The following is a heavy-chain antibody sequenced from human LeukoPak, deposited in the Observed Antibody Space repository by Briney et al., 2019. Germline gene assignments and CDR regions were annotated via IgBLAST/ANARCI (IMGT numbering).Heavy chain of an antibody. D-gene: IGHD3-3*01. CDR2: IYYGGST. CDR1: GGSISSYY. V-gene: IGHV4-59*01. CDR3: ARGTMYFDY. Sequence: PSETLSLTCTVSGGSISSYYWSWIRQPPGKGLEWIGYIYYGGSTNYNPSLKSRVTISVDTSKNQFSLKLSSVTAADTAVYYCARGTMYFDYWGQGTLVTVSS. J-gene: IGHJ4*02.